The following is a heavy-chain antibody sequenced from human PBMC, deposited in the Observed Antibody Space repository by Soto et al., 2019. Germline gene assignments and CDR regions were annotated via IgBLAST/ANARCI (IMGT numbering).Heavy chain of an antibody. V-gene: IGHV4-34*01. CDR3: ALGLHLGELSHNWFDP. J-gene: IGHJ5*02. D-gene: IGHD3-16*02. Sequence: SETLSLTCAVYGGSFSGYYWSWIRQPPGKGLEWIGEINHSGSTNYNPSLKSRVTISVDTSKNQFSLKLSSVTAADTAVYYCALGLHLGELSHNWFDPWGQGNLVTVSS. CDR2: INHSGST. CDR1: GGSFSGYY.